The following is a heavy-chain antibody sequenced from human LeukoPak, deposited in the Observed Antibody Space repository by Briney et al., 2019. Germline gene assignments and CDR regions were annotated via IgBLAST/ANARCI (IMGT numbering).Heavy chain of an antibody. CDR2: IKSKTDGGTT. D-gene: IGHD1-26*01. CDR1: GFTFSNAW. Sequence: PGGSLRLSCAASGFTFSNAWMSWVRQAPGKGLEWVGRIKSKTDGGTTDYAAPVKGRFTISRDDSKNTLYPRMNSLKTEDTAVYYCTTDGAEWGLYYFDYWGQGTLVTVSS. J-gene: IGHJ4*02. CDR3: TTDGAEWGLYYFDY. V-gene: IGHV3-15*01.